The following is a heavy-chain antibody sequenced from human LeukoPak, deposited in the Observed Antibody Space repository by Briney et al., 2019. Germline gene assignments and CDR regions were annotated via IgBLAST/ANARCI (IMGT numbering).Heavy chain of an antibody. J-gene: IGHJ4*02. CDR1: GYTFSSYA. CDR2: ISYDGSNK. D-gene: IGHD4-17*01. CDR3: ARVLHGDSLSTFDY. Sequence: GGSLRLSCAASGYTFSSYAMHWVRQAPGKGLEWVAVISYDGSNKYYADSVKGRFTISRDNSKNTLYLQMNSLRAEDTAVYYCARVLHGDSLSTFDYWGQGTLVTVSS. V-gene: IGHV3-30*04.